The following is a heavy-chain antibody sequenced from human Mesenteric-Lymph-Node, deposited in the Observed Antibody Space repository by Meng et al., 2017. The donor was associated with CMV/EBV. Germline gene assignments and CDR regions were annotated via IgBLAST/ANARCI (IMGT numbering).Heavy chain of an antibody. J-gene: IGHJ6*02. CDR1: GGSFSGYY. D-gene: IGHD1-7*01. CDR2: INHSGST. V-gene: IGHV4-34*01. CDR3: ARERNYPMDV. Sequence: SQTLSLTCAVYGGSFSGYYWSWIHQPPGKGLEWIGEINHSGSTNYNPSLKSRVTISVDTSKNQFSLKLSSVTAADTAVYYCARERNYPMDVWGQGTTVTVSS.